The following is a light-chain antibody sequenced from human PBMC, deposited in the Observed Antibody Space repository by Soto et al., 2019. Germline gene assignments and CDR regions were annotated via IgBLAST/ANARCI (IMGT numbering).Light chain of an antibody. Sequence: QSALTQPASVSGSPGQSITISCTGTSSDVGGYDYVSWYQLHPGKAPKLMVFEVSNRPSGVSYRFSGSKSGNTASLTISGLQAEDEADYHCSSYTSSRTLVFGTGTKLTVL. CDR1: SSDVGGYDY. V-gene: IGLV2-14*01. CDR3: SSYTSSRTLV. J-gene: IGLJ1*01. CDR2: EVS.